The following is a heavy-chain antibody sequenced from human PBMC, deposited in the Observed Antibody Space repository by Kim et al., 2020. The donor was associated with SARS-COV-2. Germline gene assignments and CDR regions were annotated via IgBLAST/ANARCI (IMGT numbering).Heavy chain of an antibody. D-gene: IGHD3-9*01. V-gene: IGHV3-23*01. CDR1: GFTFSSYA. CDR3: AGTRDYDILTGYYY. CDR2: ISGSGGST. Sequence: GGSLRLSCAASGFTFSSYAMSWVRQAPGKGLEWVSAISGSGGSTYYADSVKGRFTISRDNSKNTLYLQMNSLRAEDTAVYYCAGTRDYDILTGYYYWGQGTLVTVSS. J-gene: IGHJ4*02.